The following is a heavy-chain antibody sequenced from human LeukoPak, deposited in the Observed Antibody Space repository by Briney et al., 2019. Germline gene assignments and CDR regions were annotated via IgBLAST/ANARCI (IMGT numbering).Heavy chain of an antibody. V-gene: IGHV3-73*01. D-gene: IGHD3-9*01. CDR2: IRSKANSYAT. CDR3: TSQPGPRNYDILTGSDY. CDR1: GFTFSGFA. Sequence: PGGSLRLSCAASGFTFSGFAMHWVRLASGKGLEWVGRIRSKANSYATAYAASVKGRFTISRDDSKNTAYLQMNSLKTEDTAVYYCTSQPGPRNYDILTGSDYWGQGTLVTVSS. J-gene: IGHJ4*02.